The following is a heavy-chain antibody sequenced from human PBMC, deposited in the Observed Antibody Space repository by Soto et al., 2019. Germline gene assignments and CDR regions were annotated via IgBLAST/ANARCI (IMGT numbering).Heavy chain of an antibody. V-gene: IGHV4-39*01. J-gene: IGHJ5*02. D-gene: IGHD3-10*01. Sequence: SETLSLTCTVSGGSISSSSYYWGWIRQPPGKGLEWIGSIYYSGSTFYNPSLKSRVTISVDTSKNQFSLKLSSVTAADTAVYYCARHGVTMVRGVHWFDPWGQGTLVTVSS. CDR1: GGSISSSSYY. CDR2: IYYSGST. CDR3: ARHGVTMVRGVHWFDP.